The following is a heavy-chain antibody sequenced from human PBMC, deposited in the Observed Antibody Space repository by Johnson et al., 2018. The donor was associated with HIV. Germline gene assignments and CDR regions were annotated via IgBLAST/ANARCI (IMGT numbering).Heavy chain of an antibody. Sequence: QVQLVESGGGAVQPGRSLRLSCAASGFTFSSYPMHWVRQAPGKGLEWVAVISYDGGNKYYADSVKGRFTISRDNSKNTLYLQMNSLRAEDTAVYYCAKSGITMIVVGGMGAFDIWGQGTMVTVSS. CDR2: ISYDGGNK. J-gene: IGHJ3*02. V-gene: IGHV3-30*04. CDR1: GFTFSSYP. D-gene: IGHD3-22*01. CDR3: AKSGITMIVVGGMGAFDI.